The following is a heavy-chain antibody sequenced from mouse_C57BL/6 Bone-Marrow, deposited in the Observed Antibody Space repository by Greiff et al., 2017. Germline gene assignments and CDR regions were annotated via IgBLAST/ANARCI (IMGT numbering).Heavy chain of an antibody. CDR2: ISSGGSYT. CDR1: GFTFSSYG. Sequence: EVQLVESGGDLVKPGGSLKLSCAASGFTFSSYGMSWVRQTPDKRLEWVATISSGGSYTYYPDSVKGRFTISRDNAKNTLYLQRSSLKSEDTAMYYSATAYYGSSPAWLAYWGKGTLVTVSA. J-gene: IGHJ3*01. D-gene: IGHD1-1*01. V-gene: IGHV5-6*01. CDR3: ATAYYGSSPAWLAY.